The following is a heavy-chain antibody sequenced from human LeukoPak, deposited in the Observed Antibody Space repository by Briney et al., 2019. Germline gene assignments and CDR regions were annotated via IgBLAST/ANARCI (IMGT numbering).Heavy chain of an antibody. CDR2: IYYSGST. CDR3: ARHISSMVRGVNYYYYGMDV. V-gene: IGHV4-59*08. CDR1: GGSISSYY. J-gene: IGHJ6*02. Sequence: SETLSLTCTVSGGSISSYYWSWIRQPAGKGLEWIGYIYYSGSTNYNPSLKSRGPISVDTSKNQFSLELSSVTAADPAVYYCARHISSMVRGVNYYYYGMDVWGQGTTVTVSS. D-gene: IGHD3-10*01.